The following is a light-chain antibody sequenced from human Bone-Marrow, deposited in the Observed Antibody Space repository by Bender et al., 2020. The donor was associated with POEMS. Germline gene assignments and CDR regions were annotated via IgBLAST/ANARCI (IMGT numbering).Light chain of an antibody. CDR1: SGHSSYA. V-gene: IGLV4-69*01. CDR2: LKSDGSH. CDR3: AAWEDSLNGWV. Sequence: QLVLTQSPSASASLGASVKLTCTLSSGHSSYAIAWHQQQPEKGPRFLMNLKSDGSHTKGDGVPDRFSGSSSGAERYLTISSLQSEDEADYYCAAWEDSLNGWVFGGGTKLTVL. J-gene: IGLJ3*02.